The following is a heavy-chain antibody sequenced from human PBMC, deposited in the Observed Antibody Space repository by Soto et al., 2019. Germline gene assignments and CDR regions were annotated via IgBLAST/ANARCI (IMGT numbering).Heavy chain of an antibody. Sequence: SCKASGYTFTSYAMHWVRQAPGKGLEYVSAISSNGGSTYYADSVKGRFTISRDNSKNTLYLQMSSLRAEDTAVYYCVKDFLEWLPPEPCWGQGTLVTVSS. D-gene: IGHD3-3*01. CDR1: GYTFTSYA. CDR3: VKDFLEWLPPEPC. CDR2: ISSNGGST. V-gene: IGHV3-64D*08. J-gene: IGHJ4*02.